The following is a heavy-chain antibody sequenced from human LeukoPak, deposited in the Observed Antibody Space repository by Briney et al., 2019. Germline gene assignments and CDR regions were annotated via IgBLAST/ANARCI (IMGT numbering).Heavy chain of an antibody. CDR1: AGSISSYY. Sequence: SETLSLTCTVSAGSISSYYWSWIRQPAGEGLEWIGHIYSTGSTNYNPSLKSRVTISVDTSKNQFSLKLSSVTAADTAVYYCARMRWLPPYNWFDPWGQGTLVTASS. J-gene: IGHJ5*02. V-gene: IGHV4-4*07. CDR2: IYSTGST. D-gene: IGHD5-24*01. CDR3: ARMRWLPPYNWFDP.